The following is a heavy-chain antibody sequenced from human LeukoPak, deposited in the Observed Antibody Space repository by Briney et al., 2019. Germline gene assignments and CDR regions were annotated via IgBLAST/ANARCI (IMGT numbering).Heavy chain of an antibody. Sequence: PSETLSLTCTVSGGSVSSGSYYWSWIRQPPGTGLEWIGYIYYSGSTNYNPSLKSRVTISVDTSKNQFSLKLSSVTAADTAVYYCARGSGYYLQKYFQHWGQGTLVTVSS. CDR3: ARGSGYYLQKYFQH. J-gene: IGHJ1*01. CDR2: IYYSGST. V-gene: IGHV4-61*01. D-gene: IGHD3-22*01. CDR1: GGSVSSGSYY.